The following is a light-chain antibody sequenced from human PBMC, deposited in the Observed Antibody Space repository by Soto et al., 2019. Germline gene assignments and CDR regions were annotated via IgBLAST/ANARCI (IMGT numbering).Light chain of an antibody. CDR3: QQSYSTPYT. Sequence: TQSPSSLSASVGDRVTITCRASQSISSYLNWYQQKPGKAPKLLIYAASSLQSGVPSRFSGSGSGTDFTLTISSLQPEDFATYYCQQSYSTPYTFGLG. J-gene: IGKJ2*01. CDR2: AAS. V-gene: IGKV1-39*01. CDR1: QSISSY.